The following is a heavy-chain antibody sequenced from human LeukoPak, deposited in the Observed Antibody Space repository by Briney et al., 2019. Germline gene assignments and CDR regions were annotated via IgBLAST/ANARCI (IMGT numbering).Heavy chain of an antibody. V-gene: IGHV3-66*02. J-gene: IGHJ4*02. D-gene: IGHD3-9*01. CDR2: IYSGGST. CDR1: GFTVSSYY. CDR3: VGYFDWLLADY. Sequence: GGSLRLSCAASGFTVSSYYMSWVRQAPGKGLEWVSVIYSGGSTYYADSVKGRFTISRDNSKNTLYLQMNSLRAEDTAVYYCVGYFDWLLADYWGQGTLVTVSS.